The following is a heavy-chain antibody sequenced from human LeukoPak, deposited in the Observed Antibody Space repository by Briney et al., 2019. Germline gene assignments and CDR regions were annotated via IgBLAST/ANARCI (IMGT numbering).Heavy chain of an antibody. D-gene: IGHD2-15*01. CDR2: LFYSGST. Sequence: SETLSLTCTVSGGSISSNSYYWAWIRPPPGKGLEWIATLFYSGSTYYNPSLRSRVTISVDTSKNQFSLKLSSVTAADTAVYYCARLPKGDIVVVEPLTHGKNAFDIWGQGTMVTVSS. J-gene: IGHJ3*02. V-gene: IGHV4-39*01. CDR1: GGSISSNSYY. CDR3: ARLPKGDIVVVEPLTHGKNAFDI.